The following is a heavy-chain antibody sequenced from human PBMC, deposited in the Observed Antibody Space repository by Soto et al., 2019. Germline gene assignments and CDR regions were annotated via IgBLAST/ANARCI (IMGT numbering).Heavy chain of an antibody. J-gene: IGHJ5*02. Sequence: SETLSLTCAVSGGSISSVGYSWSWIRQPPGKGLEWIGYIYHSGSTYYNPSLKSRVTISVDTSKNQFSLKLSSVTAADTAVYYCASAYSSSWYEGVGWFDPWGQGTLVTVSS. V-gene: IGHV4-30-2*01. CDR3: ASAYSSSWYEGVGWFDP. CDR1: GGSISSVGYS. D-gene: IGHD6-13*01. CDR2: IYHSGST.